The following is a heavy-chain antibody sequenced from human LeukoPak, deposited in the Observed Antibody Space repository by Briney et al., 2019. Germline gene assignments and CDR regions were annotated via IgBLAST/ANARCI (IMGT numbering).Heavy chain of an antibody. J-gene: IGHJ4*02. D-gene: IGHD3-10*01. V-gene: IGHV3-23*01. Sequence: AGGSLRLSCAASGFTFSSYAMSWVRQAPGKGLEWVSAISGSGGSTYYADSVKGRFTISRDNSKNTLYLQMNSLRAEDTAVYYCAKDLEDYYGSGSLFSPGDYWGQGTLVTVSS. CDR3: AKDLEDYYGSGSLFSPGDY. CDR2: ISGSGGST. CDR1: GFTFSSYA.